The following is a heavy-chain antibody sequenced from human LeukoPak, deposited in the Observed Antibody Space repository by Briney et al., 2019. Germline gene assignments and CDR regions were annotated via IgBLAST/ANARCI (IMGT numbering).Heavy chain of an antibody. Sequence: NPSETLSLTCTLSGRSVSSGSYYWSRIRQPPGKGLEWIGYIYYSGGSTNYNPSLKSRVTISADTSKNQFSLKLSSVTAADTAVYYCARDGDYWGQGTLVTVCS. V-gene: IGHV4-61*01. CDR1: GRSVSSGSYY. CDR3: ARDGDY. J-gene: IGHJ4*02. CDR2: IYYSGGST.